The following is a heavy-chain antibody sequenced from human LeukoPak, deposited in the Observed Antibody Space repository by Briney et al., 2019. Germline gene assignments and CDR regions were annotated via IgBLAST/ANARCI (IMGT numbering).Heavy chain of an antibody. D-gene: IGHD5-24*01. Sequence: ASVKVSCKASGGTFISYAISWVRQAPGQGLEWMGRIIPIFGIANYAQKFQGRVTITADKSTSTAYMELSSLRSEDTAVYYCAREGEDVEMANWGQGTLVTASS. CDR1: GGTFISYA. CDR2: IIPIFGIA. CDR3: AREGEDVEMAN. J-gene: IGHJ4*02. V-gene: IGHV1-69*04.